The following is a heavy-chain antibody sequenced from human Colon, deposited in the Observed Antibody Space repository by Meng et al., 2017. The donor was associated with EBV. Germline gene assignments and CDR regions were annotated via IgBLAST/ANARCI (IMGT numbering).Heavy chain of an antibody. CDR2: IYHGGTT. D-gene: IGHD2-21*02. CDR1: GYSISSGDYS. Sequence: LVHPSQSLSLTCAVSGYSISSGDYSWSWIRQPPGQGLEWIGYIYHGGTTYNTSLKSRVTISVDNSKNQFSLRLTSVTAADTAVYYCARGPYCGGDCYWFDPWGQGTLVTVSS. J-gene: IGHJ5*02. V-gene: IGHV4-30-2*01. CDR3: ARGPYCGGDCYWFDP.